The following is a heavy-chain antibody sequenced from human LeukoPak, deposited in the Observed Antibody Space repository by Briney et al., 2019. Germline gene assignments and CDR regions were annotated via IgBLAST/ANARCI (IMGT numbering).Heavy chain of an antibody. D-gene: IGHD3-9*01. CDR3: ASPVYQRYYDILTGYPSGGMDV. V-gene: IGHV3-11*03. CDR1: GFTFSDYY. J-gene: IGHJ6*02. Sequence: GGSLRLSCAASGFTFSDYYMSWIRQAPGKGLEWVSYISSSSSYTNYADSVKGRFTISRDNAKNSLYLQMNSLRAEDTAVYYCASPVYQRYYDILTGYPSGGMDVWGQGTTVTVSS. CDR2: ISSSSSYT.